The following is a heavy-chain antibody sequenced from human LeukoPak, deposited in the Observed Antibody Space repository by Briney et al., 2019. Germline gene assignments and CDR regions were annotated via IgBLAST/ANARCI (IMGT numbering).Heavy chain of an antibody. CDR1: GFTFDDYA. CDR3: AKDIVRKQWLERGGAFDI. J-gene: IGHJ3*02. D-gene: IGHD6-19*01. Sequence: QPGGSLRLSCAASGFTFDDYAMHWVRQAPGKGLEWVSGISWNSGSIGYADSVKGRFTISRDNAKNSLYLQMNSLRAEDTALYYCAKDIVRKQWLERGGAFDIWGQGTMVTVSS. CDR2: ISWNSGSI. V-gene: IGHV3-9*01.